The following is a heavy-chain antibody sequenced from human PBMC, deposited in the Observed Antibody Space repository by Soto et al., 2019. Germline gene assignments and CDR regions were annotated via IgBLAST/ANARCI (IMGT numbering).Heavy chain of an antibody. Sequence: SETLSLTCAVYGGSFSGYYWSWIRQPPGKGLEWIGEINHSGSTNYNPSLKSRVTISVDTSKNQFSLKLSSVTAADTAVYYCATRYYYGSRTSDPNWFDPWGQGTLVT. CDR1: GGSFSGYY. CDR3: ATRYYYGSRTSDPNWFDP. D-gene: IGHD3-10*01. V-gene: IGHV4-34*01. J-gene: IGHJ5*02. CDR2: INHSGST.